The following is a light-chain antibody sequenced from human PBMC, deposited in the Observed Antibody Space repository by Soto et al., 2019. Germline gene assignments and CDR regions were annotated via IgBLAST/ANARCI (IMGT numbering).Light chain of an antibody. V-gene: IGKV1-39*01. J-gene: IGKJ4*01. CDR2: AAS. CDR1: QTIVTY. Sequence: DSTMTQSPSSVSASVGDRVTIPCRASQTIVTYLNWYQQKPGNAPKLLIYAASNLQNGVPSRFSGSGSGTDFTLTISSLQPEDFATYFCQQLTTYPLPFGGGTNVDIK. CDR3: QQLTTYPLP.